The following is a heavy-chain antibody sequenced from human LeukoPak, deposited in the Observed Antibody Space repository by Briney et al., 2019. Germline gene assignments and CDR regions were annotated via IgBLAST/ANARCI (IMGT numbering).Heavy chain of an antibody. J-gene: IGHJ4*02. Sequence: SVKVSCKASGGTFSSYAISWVRQAPGQGLEWMGGIIPIFGTANYAQKSQGRVTITADESTSTAYMELSSLRSEDTAVYYCARTPYDSSGYYDYWGQGTLVTVSS. V-gene: IGHV1-69*13. CDR1: GGTFSSYA. CDR3: ARTPYDSSGYYDY. CDR2: IIPIFGTA. D-gene: IGHD3-22*01.